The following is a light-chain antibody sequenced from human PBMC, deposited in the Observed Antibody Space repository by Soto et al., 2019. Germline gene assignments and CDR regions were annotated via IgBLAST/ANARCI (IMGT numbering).Light chain of an antibody. V-gene: IGKV3-20*01. CDR3: QQLSSYPLT. Sequence: EFVLTQSPGTLSLSPGEXATLSCRASQTVRNNYLAWYQQKPGQAPRLLIYDASSRATGIPDRFSGGGSGTDFTLTISRLEPEDFAVYYCQQLSSYPLTVGGGTKVDIK. J-gene: IGKJ4*01. CDR1: QTVRNNY. CDR2: DAS.